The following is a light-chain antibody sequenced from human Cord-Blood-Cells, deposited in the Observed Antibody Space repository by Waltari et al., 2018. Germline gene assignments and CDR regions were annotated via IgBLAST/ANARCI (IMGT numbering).Light chain of an antibody. Sequence: EIVMTPSPATLSVSQGDRATLSCRASQSVSSNLAWYQQKPGQAPRLLIYGASTRATDIPARFSGSGSGTEFTLTISSLQSEDFAVYYCQQYNNCPYTFGQGTKLEIK. CDR3: QQYNNCPYT. CDR2: GAS. V-gene: IGKV3-15*01. J-gene: IGKJ2*01. CDR1: QSVSSN.